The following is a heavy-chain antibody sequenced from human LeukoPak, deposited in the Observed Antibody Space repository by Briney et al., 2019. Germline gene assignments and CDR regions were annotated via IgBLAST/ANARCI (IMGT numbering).Heavy chain of an antibody. CDR2: IYTSGST. V-gene: IGHV4-4*07. CDR1: GGSISSYY. CDR3: ARGSKHVLHFDY. Sequence: SETLSLTCTVSGGSISSYYWSWIRQPAGKGLEWIGRIYTSGSTNYNPSLKSRVTISVDTSKNQFSLKLSSVTAADTAVYYCARGSKHVLHFDYWGQGTLVTVSS. D-gene: IGHD6-6*01. J-gene: IGHJ4*02.